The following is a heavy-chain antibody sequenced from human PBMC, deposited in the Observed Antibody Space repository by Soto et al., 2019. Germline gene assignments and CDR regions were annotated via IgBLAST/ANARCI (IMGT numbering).Heavy chain of an antibody. D-gene: IGHD1-20*01. J-gene: IGHJ4*02. CDR2: ISSLSSPR. CDR1: GFTFSGYS. V-gene: IGHV3-48*01. CDR3: TRETVAGITGLDY. Sequence: PGGSLRLSCAASGFTFSGYSMNWVRQAPGKGLEWVSYISSLSSPRYYAESVEGRFIISRDNAKNSLYLQMNSLRVDDTALYYCTRETVAGITGLDYWGPGTLVTVSS.